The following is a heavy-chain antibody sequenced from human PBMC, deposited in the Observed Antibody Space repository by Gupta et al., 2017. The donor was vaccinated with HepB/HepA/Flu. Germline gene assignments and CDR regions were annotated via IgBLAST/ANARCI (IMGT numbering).Heavy chain of an antibody. CDR1: GGSLSGYY. CDR3: ARYGHNYGWTFDD. J-gene: IGHJ4*02. V-gene: IGHV4-34*01. Sequence: QVQLQQWGAGLLKPSETLSLTCVVYGGSLSGYYWSWIRQSPGKGLEWIGEINQSGYTTYNPSLKSQVTISVDTPRNQFSLRLTPVTAADTAVYYCARYGHNYGWTFDDWGQGTLVTVSS. CDR2: INQSGYT. D-gene: IGHD5-18*01.